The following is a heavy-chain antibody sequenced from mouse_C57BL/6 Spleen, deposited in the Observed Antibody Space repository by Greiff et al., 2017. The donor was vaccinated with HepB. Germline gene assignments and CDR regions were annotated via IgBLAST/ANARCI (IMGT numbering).Heavy chain of an antibody. J-gene: IGHJ3*01. CDR3: ARSYYYDYERVAY. CDR1: GYAFTNYL. CDR2: INPGSGGT. V-gene: IGHV1-54*01. Sequence: VQLQQSGAELVRPGTSVKVSCKASGYAFTNYLIEWVKQRPGQGLEWIGVINPGSGGTNYNEKFKGKATLTADKSFSTAYMQLSSLTSEDSAVYFCARSYYYDYERVAYLGQGTLVTVSA. D-gene: IGHD2-4*01.